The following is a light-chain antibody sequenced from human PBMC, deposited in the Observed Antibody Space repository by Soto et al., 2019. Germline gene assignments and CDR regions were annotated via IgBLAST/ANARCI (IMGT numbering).Light chain of an antibody. Sequence: EIVLTQSPGTLSLSPGERATLSCRASQCVRSSYLAWYQQKPGQAPRLLIYRTSNRATGIPDRFSGSGSGTDFTLTISRLEPEDFAVYWCQQYDSSPRTFGQGTKVDI. J-gene: IGKJ1*01. CDR3: QQYDSSPRT. CDR1: QCVRSSY. CDR2: RTS. V-gene: IGKV3-20*01.